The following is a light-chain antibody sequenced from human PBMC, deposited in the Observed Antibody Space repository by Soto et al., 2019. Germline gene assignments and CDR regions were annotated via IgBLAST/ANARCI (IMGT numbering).Light chain of an antibody. CDR2: KAS. CDR1: QSISSW. Sequence: DIPMTQSPSTLSASVGDRVTITCRASQSISSWLAWYQQKAGKAPKLLIYKASTLESGVPSRFSGSGSGTEFTLTISSLQPDDFATYYCQQYNSYPCTFGQGTKLEIK. CDR3: QQYNSYPCT. V-gene: IGKV1-5*03. J-gene: IGKJ2*02.